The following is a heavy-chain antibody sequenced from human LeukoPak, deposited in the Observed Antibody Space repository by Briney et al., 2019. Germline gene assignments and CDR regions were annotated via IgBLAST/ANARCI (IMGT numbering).Heavy chain of an antibody. J-gene: IGHJ6*02. V-gene: IGHV4-34*01. CDR1: GGSFSGYY. D-gene: IGHD6-6*01. Sequence: SETLSLTCAVYGGSFSGYYWSWIRQPPGKGLEWIGEINHSGSTNYNPSLKSRVTISVDTSKNQFSLKLSSVTAADTAVYYCARAVSSSYLGYYYYGMDVWGQGTTVTVSS. CDR3: ARAVSSSYLGYYYYGMDV. CDR2: INHSGST.